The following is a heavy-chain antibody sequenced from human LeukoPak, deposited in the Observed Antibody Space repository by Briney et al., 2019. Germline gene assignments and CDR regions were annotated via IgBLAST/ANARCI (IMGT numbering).Heavy chain of an antibody. Sequence: SETLSLTCTVSGGSISSYYRSWIRQPPGKGLEWIGYIYYSGSTNYNPSLKSRVTISVDTSKNQFSLKLSSVTAADTAVYYCARVSSSSYIDYWGQGTLVTVSS. D-gene: IGHD6-13*01. CDR3: ARVSSSSYIDY. J-gene: IGHJ4*02. V-gene: IGHV4-59*01. CDR2: IYYSGST. CDR1: GGSISSYY.